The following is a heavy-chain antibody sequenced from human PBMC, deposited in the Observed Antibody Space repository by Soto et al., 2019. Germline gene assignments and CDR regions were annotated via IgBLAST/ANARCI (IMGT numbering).Heavy chain of an antibody. CDR3: AKIPPNTAMGIFDY. V-gene: IGHV1-69*02. J-gene: IGHJ4*02. Sequence: ASVKVSCKASGGTFSSYTISWVRQAPGQGLEWMGRIIPILGIANYAQKFQGRVTITADKSTSTAYMELSSLRSEDTAVYYCAKIPPNTAMGIFDYWGQGTLVTVSS. CDR1: GGTFSSYT. D-gene: IGHD5-18*01. CDR2: IIPILGIA.